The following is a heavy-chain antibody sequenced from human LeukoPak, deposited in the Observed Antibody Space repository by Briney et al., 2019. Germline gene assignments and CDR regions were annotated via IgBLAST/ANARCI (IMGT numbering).Heavy chain of an antibody. J-gene: IGHJ4*02. CDR1: GFTFSSYW. CDR2: IKQDGSEK. Sequence: GGSLRLSCAASGFTFSSYWMSWVRQAPGKGLEWVANIKQDGSEKYYVDSVKGRFTISRDNAKNSLYLQMNSLRAEDTAVYYCARDLRYSGPTMVGFDYWGQGTLVTVSS. CDR3: ARDLRYSGPTMVGFDY. D-gene: IGHD1-26*01. V-gene: IGHV3-7*01.